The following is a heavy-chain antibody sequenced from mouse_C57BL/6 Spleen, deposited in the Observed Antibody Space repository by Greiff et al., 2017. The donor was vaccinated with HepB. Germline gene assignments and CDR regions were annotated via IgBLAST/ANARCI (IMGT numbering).Heavy chain of an antibody. CDR2: INPNNGGT. D-gene: IGHD1-1*01. CDR3: ARGRDITTDYFDY. CDR1: GYTFTDYY. Sequence: EVQLQQSGPELVKPGASVKISCKASGYTFTDYYMNWVKQSHGKSLEWIGDINPNNGGTSYNQKFKGKATLTVDKSSSTAYMELRSLTSEDSAVYYCARGRDITTDYFDYWGQGTTLTVSS. J-gene: IGHJ2*01. V-gene: IGHV1-26*01.